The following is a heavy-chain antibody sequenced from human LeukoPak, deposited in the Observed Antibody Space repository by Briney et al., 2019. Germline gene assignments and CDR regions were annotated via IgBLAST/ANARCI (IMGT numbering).Heavy chain of an antibody. J-gene: IGHJ6*03. V-gene: IGHV3-48*03. CDR1: GFTFSTYE. Sequence: PGGSLRLSCAASGFTFSTYEMNWVRQAPGKGLEWISYISSSDNTIYYADSVKGRFTISTDNAKNSLYLQMNSLRAEDTAIYYCARDAFYFYMDVWGKGTTVTISS. CDR3: ARDAFYFYMDV. D-gene: IGHD3-16*01. CDR2: ISSSDNTI.